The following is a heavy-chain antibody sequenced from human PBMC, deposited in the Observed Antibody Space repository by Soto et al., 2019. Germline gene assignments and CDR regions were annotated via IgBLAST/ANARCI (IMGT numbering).Heavy chain of an antibody. Sequence: QVQLVESGGGVVQPGRSLRLSCAASGFTFSSYAMHWVRQAPGKGLEWVAVISYDGSNKYYADSVKGRFTISRDNSKNTLYLQMNSLRAEDTAVYYCARAHRDSSGYLTFDYWGQGTLVTVSS. D-gene: IGHD3-22*01. J-gene: IGHJ4*02. V-gene: IGHV3-30-3*01. CDR2: ISYDGSNK. CDR1: GFTFSSYA. CDR3: ARAHRDSSGYLTFDY.